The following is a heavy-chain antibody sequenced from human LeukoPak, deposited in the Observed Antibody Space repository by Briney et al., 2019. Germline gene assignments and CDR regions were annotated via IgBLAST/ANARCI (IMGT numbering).Heavy chain of an antibody. CDR3: ARTDYYDSSGYYPRRYFDY. J-gene: IGHJ4*02. CDR2: TYYSGST. D-gene: IGHD3-22*01. Sequence: SETLSLTCTVSGGSISSYYWSWIRQPPGKGLEWIGYTYYSGSTNYNPSLKSRVTISVDTSKNQFSLKLSSVTAADTAVYYCARTDYYDSSGYYPRRYFDYWGQGTLVTVSS. V-gene: IGHV4-59*01. CDR1: GGSISSYY.